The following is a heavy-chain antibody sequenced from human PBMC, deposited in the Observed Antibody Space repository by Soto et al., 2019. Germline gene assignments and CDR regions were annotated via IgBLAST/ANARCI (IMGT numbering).Heavy chain of an antibody. CDR3: VKDRYVDY. CDR1: GFTFSSYA. Sequence: GGSLRLSCSVFGFTFSSYAMHWVRQDPGKGLQYVSSISSNGGSTYYADSVKGRFTISRDNSKNTLYLQMSSLRVEDTAVYYCVKDRYVDYWRQRILVTVSS. CDR2: ISSNGGST. J-gene: IGHJ4*02. V-gene: IGHV3-64D*06.